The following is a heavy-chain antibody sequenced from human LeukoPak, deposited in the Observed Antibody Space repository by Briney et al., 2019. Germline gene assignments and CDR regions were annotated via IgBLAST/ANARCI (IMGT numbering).Heavy chain of an antibody. V-gene: IGHV1-8*01. Sequence: GASVKVSSKASGYTFTSYDINWVRQATGQGLEWMGWMKPKSGNTGYAQKFQGRVTMTRNTSISTAYMELSSLRSEDTAVYYCARRSARDIAARLLGYWGQGTLVTVSS. CDR3: ARRSARDIAARLLGY. D-gene: IGHD6-6*01. CDR1: GYTFTSYD. CDR2: MKPKSGNT. J-gene: IGHJ4*02.